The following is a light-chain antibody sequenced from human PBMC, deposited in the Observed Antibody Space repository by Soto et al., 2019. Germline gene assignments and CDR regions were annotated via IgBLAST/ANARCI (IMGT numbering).Light chain of an antibody. CDR3: CSYVSVNTYV. J-gene: IGLJ1*01. Sequence: QSVLTQPASVSVSPGQSTTIPCTGTSSDVGSYNLVSCYQQHPGKAPKLIIYEVNKRPSGISPRFSGSKSGNTAALTISGLQAEDEADYYCCSYVSVNTYVFGIGTKVTVL. CDR2: EVN. V-gene: IGLV2-23*02. CDR1: SSDVGSYNL.